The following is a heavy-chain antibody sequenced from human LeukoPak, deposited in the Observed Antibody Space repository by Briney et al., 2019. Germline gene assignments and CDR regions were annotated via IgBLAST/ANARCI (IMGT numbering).Heavy chain of an antibody. CDR2: IYHSGST. Sequence: SETLSLTCTVSGGSISSGYYWGWIRQPPGKGLEWIGSIYHSGSTYYNPSLKSRVTISVDTSKNQFSLKLSSVTAADTAVYYCARGGYSSGTNWFDPWGQGTLVTVSS. V-gene: IGHV4-38-2*02. CDR1: GGSISSGYY. D-gene: IGHD6-19*01. CDR3: ARGGYSSGTNWFDP. J-gene: IGHJ5*02.